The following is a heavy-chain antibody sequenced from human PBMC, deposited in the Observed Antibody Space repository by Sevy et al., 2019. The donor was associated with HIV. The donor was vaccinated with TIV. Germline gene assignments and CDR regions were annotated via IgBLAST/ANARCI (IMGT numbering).Heavy chain of an antibody. CDR2: ISDIGNT. CDR3: AKCLAALPGYYYGVDV. Sequence: GGSLRLSCAASGFTFSSYGMSWVRQAPGKGLEWVSVISDIGNTYYADSVKGQFTMSRDNSKNTLYLQMNSLRAEDTAVYYCAKCLAALPGYYYGVDVWGQGTTVTVSS. D-gene: IGHD6-6*01. CDR1: GFTFSSYG. V-gene: IGHV3-23*01. J-gene: IGHJ6*02.